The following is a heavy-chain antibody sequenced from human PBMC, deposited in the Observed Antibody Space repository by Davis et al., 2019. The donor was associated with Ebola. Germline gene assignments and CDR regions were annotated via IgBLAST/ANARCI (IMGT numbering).Heavy chain of an antibody. D-gene: IGHD4-17*01. CDR3: ARPQTTVTTGWFDP. J-gene: IGHJ5*02. CDR2: ISAYNGNT. Sequence: ASVKVSCKASGYTFTSYGISWVRQAPGQGLEWMGWISAYNGNTNYAQKLQGRVTMTTDPSTSTAYMELRSLRSDDTAVYYCARPQTTVTTGWFDPWGQGTLVTVSS. V-gene: IGHV1-18*01. CDR1: GYTFTSYG.